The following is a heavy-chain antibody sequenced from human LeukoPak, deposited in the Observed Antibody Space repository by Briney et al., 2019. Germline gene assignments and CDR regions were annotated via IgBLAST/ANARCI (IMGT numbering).Heavy chain of an antibody. J-gene: IGHJ4*02. CDR1: GFTFSSYA. Sequence: PGGSLRLSCAASGFTFSSYAMSWVRQAPGKGLEWVSAISGSGGSTYYADSVKGRFTISRDSSKNTLFLQMNSLKAEDTAVYYCARGSFGVPDYFDYWGQGTLVTVSS. V-gene: IGHV3-23*01. CDR3: ARGSFGVPDYFDY. CDR2: ISGSGGST. D-gene: IGHD3-3*01.